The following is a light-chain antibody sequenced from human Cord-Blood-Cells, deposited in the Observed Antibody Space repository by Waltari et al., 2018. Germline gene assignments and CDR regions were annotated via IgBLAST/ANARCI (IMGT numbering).Light chain of an antibody. J-gene: IGLJ2*01. CDR2: EVS. CDR1: SSDVGGYNY. Sequence: QSALPQPPSVSGSPGPSITIPCTGISSDVGGYNYVSWYQQHPGKAPKLMIYEVSNRPSGVSNRFSGSKSGNTASLTISGLQAEDEADYYCSSYTSSSTLVFGGGTKLTVL. V-gene: IGLV2-14*01. CDR3: SSYTSSSTLV.